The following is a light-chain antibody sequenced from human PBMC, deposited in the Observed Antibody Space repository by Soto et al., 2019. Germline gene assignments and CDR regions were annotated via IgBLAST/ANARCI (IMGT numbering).Light chain of an antibody. CDR1: SSDIGASNY. CDR3: SSYAVNSVTLYV. CDR2: EVS. J-gene: IGLJ1*01. Sequence: QSALTQPASVSGSPGQSITISCTGTSSDIGASNYVSWYQQRPGKAPKVMIYEVSNRPSGISNRFSGSKSGNTASLTISGLQAEDEADYYCSSYAVNSVTLYVFGTGTNVTVL. V-gene: IGLV2-14*01.